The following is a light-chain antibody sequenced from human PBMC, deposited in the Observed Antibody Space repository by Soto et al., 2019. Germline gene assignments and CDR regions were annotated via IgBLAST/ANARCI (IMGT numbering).Light chain of an antibody. V-gene: IGKV3D-15*01. CDR3: HQYHNWPRT. Sequence: EIMLTQSPATLSVSPGERATLSCRASQGVFSNLAWYQQKPGQAPRLLIYGASTRASAIPARFSGRGSGTDFTLTIRRLQSEDFAVYFCHQYHNWPRTFGQGTKVDVK. CDR1: QGVFSN. J-gene: IGKJ1*01. CDR2: GAS.